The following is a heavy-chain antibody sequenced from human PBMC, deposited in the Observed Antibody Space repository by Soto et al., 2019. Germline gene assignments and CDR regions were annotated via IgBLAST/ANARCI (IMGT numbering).Heavy chain of an antibody. V-gene: IGHV3-15*01. Sequence: GSLRLSCAASGFTFSNAWMSWVRQAPGKGLEWVGRIKSKTDGGTTDYAAPVKGRFTISRDDSKNTLYLQMNSLKTEDTAVYYCTTDRRRYCSGGSCYRIDYWGQGTLVTVSS. J-gene: IGHJ4*02. CDR1: GFTFSNAW. D-gene: IGHD2-15*01. CDR2: IKSKTDGGTT. CDR3: TTDRRRYCSGGSCYRIDY.